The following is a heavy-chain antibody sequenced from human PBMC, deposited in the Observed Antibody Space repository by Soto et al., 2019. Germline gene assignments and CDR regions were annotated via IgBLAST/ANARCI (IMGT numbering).Heavy chain of an antibody. J-gene: IGHJ4*02. CDR1: GFTFTRYS. CDR3: ARESEDLTSNFDY. Sequence: PGGSLRLSCAASGFTFTRYSMNWVRQAPGKGLEWVSSISSTTNYIYYGDSMKGRFTISRDNAKNSLYLEMNSQRAEDTAVYYCARESEDLTSNFDYWGQGTLVTVSS. V-gene: IGHV3-21*06. CDR2: ISSTTNYI.